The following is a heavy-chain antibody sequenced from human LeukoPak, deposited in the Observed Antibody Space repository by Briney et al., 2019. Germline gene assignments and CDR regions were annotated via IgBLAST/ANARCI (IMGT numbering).Heavy chain of an antibody. V-gene: IGHV1-46*01. J-gene: IGHJ4*02. CDR1: GYTFTSNY. D-gene: IGHD2-2*01. CDR2: IHPSGGDT. CDR3: ARDCSSTRCQGPVFDN. Sequence: AASVKVSCKASGYTFTSNYMHWVRQAPGQGLEWMGIIHPSGGDTNIVQKLQGRVAMTRDTSTSTVYMELSSLKSEDTAIYYCARDCSSTRCQGPVFDNWGQGTLVTVSS.